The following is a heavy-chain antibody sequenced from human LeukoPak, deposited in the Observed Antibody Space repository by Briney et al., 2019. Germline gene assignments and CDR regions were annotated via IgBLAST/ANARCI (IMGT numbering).Heavy chain of an antibody. D-gene: IGHD3-9*01. CDR2: ISWNSGSI. J-gene: IGHJ5*02. CDR1: GFTFDDYA. V-gene: IGHV3-9*01. CDR3: AKGSYDILTGYLLFGP. Sequence: GGSLRLSCAASGFTFDDYAMHWVRQAPGKGLEWASGISWNSGSICYADSVKGRFTISRDNAKNSLYLQMNSLRAEDTALYYCAKGSYDILTGYLLFGPWGQGTLVTVSS.